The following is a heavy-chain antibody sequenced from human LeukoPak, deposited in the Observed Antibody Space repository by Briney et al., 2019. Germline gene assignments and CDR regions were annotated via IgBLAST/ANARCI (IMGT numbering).Heavy chain of an antibody. D-gene: IGHD5-12*01. CDR2: IYYSGST. J-gene: IGHJ4*02. Sequence: SETLSLTCTVSGGSISSHYWSWIRHPPGKGLEWIGYIYYSGSTNYNPSLKSRVPISVDTAKNEFSLKLSAVTAADTAVYYCAGSSVDIVATIEGFDYWGQGTLVTVSS. V-gene: IGHV4-59*11. CDR1: GGSISSHY. CDR3: AGSSVDIVATIEGFDY.